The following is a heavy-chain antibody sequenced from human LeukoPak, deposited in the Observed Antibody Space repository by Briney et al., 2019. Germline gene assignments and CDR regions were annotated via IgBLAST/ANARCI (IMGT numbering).Heavy chain of an antibody. V-gene: IGHV3-23*01. CDR1: GFTFSSYA. J-gene: IGHJ1*01. Sequence: GGSLRLSCAASGFTFSSYAMSWVRQAPGKGLEWVSAISGSGGSTYYADSVKGRFTFSRDNSKNTLYLQMNSLRAEDTAVYYCATYSSLNRREFQFWGQGTLLTVSS. D-gene: IGHD3-22*01. CDR3: ATYSSLNRREFQF. CDR2: ISGSGGST.